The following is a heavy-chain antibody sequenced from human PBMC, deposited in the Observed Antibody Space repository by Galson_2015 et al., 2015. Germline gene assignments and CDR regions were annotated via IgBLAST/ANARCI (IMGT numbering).Heavy chain of an antibody. CDR2: TYYRSKWYN. V-gene: IGHV6-1*01. CDR3: ARVFFGSSSSWDYYYYYMDV. CDR1: GDSVSSNSAA. Sequence: CAISGDSVSSNSAAWNWIRQSPSRGLEWLGRTYYRSKWYNDYAVSVKSRITINPDTSKNQFSLQLNSVTPEDTAVYYCARVFFGSSSSWDYYYYYMDVWGKGTTVTVSS. D-gene: IGHD6-6*01. J-gene: IGHJ6*03.